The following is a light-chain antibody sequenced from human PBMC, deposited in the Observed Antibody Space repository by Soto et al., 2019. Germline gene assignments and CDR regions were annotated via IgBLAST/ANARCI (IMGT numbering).Light chain of an antibody. CDR3: QQYGSSPGT. Sequence: EIVLTQSPGTLSLSPGERATLSCRASQSVSSSYLAWYQQKPGQAPRRLIYGASIRATGIPDRFSGSGSGTDFTVTISRLEPEDFAVYSCQQYGSSPGTFGQGTKVEIK. CDR1: QSVSSSY. V-gene: IGKV3-20*01. CDR2: GAS. J-gene: IGKJ1*01.